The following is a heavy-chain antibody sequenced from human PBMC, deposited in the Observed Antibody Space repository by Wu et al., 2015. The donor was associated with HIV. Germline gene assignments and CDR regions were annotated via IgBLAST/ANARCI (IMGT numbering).Heavy chain of an antibody. CDR1: GDGFRGYA. CDR2: INPLFQTT. J-gene: IGHJ6*02. Sequence: QVQLVQFGAEVKKPGSSVKVICKASGDGFRGYAISWVRQAPGQGLEWIGGINPLFQTTKHAQKFQGRLRITTDESKTTAYLELNSLKSEDTAVYYCARNTDSVATSLYSLGVWGPGTTVIVSS. V-gene: IGHV1-69*05. CDR3: ARNTDSVATSLYSLGV. D-gene: IGHD6-19*01.